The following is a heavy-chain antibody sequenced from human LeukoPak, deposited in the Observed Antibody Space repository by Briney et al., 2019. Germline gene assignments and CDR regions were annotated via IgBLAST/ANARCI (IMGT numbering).Heavy chain of an antibody. CDR3: VREGAGYCTSTTCYTDDFDY. D-gene: IGHD2-2*02. J-gene: IGHJ4*02. V-gene: IGHV3-48*02. CDR2: ISSSGTTI. Sequence: GGSLRLSCAASGFTFSIYRMNWVRQPPGKGLECVSYISSSGTTIYYADSVKGRFTTSRDNAKNSLYLQMNSLRDEDTAVYYCVREGAGYCTSTTCYTDDFDYWGQGILVTVSS. CDR1: GFTFSIYR.